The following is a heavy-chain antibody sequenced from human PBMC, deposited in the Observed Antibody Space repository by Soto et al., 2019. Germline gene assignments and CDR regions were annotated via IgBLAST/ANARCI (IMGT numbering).Heavy chain of an antibody. CDR3: ARGLKNYYAMDV. CDR1: GFTFGSYW. Sequence: LRLSCAASGFTFGSYWMHWVRQAPGKGLVWVSRLNSDGSSRYYGDSMKGRFSISRDNADNTVYLQMNSLRDEDTAVYYCARGLKNYYAMDVWGQGTTVTVSS. J-gene: IGHJ6*02. V-gene: IGHV3-74*01. CDR2: LNSDGSSR.